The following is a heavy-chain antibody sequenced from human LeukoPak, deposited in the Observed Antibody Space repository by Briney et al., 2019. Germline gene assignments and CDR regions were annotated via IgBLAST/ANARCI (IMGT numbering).Heavy chain of an antibody. J-gene: IGHJ4*02. CDR2: ISGSGGSA. CDR3: AKDHRYFDWLFYFDY. Sequence: AGGSLRLSCAASGFTFSSYAMSWVRQAPGKGLEWVSAISGSGGSAYYADSVKGRFTISRDNSKNTLYLQMNSLRAEDTAVYYCAKDHRYFDWLFYFDYWGQGTLVTVSS. CDR1: GFTFSSYA. D-gene: IGHD3-9*01. V-gene: IGHV3-23*01.